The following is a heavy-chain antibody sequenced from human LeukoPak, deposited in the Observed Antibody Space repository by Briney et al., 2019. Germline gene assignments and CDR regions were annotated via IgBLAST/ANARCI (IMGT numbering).Heavy chain of an antibody. CDR2: ISDGGGSA. J-gene: IGHJ6*02. V-gene: IGHV3-23*01. CDR1: GFIFSGSD. CDR3: AKQWYGGSGGSMVRGVDV. D-gene: IGHD3-10*01. Sequence: GGSLTLSCAASGFIFSGSDMSGVRQAPGKGRGWVSTISDGGGSASYADSVKGRLTISTDNSKNTIYLQMNSLRAEDTAVYYCAKQWYGGSGGSMVRGVDVWGQGTTVTVSS.